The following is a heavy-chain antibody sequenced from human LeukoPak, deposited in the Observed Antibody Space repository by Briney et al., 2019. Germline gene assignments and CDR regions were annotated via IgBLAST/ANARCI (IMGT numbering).Heavy chain of an antibody. CDR3: ARLYVTSSSWYGYYYYYMDV. V-gene: IGHV1-69*06. J-gene: IGHJ6*03. CDR2: IIPIFGTA. Sequence: ASVKVSCKASGYTFTSYGFSWVRQAPGQGLEWMGGIIPIFGTANYAQKFQGRVTITADKSTSTAYMELSSLRSEDTAVYYCARLYVTSSSWYGYYYYYMDVWGKGTTVTVSS. D-gene: IGHD6-13*01. CDR1: GYTFTSYG.